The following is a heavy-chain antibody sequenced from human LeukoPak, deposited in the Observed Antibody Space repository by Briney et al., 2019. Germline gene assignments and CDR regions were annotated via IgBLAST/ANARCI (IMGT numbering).Heavy chain of an antibody. CDR2: ISDNGGST. Sequence: PGGSLRLSCTASGFTFSSYAMSWVRQAPGKGLEWVSAISDNGGSTYYADSVKGRFTISRDNSKNTLYLQMNSLRAEDTALCYCVRGSRYYYDSSDYFGYWGQGTLVTVSS. D-gene: IGHD3-22*01. J-gene: IGHJ4*02. V-gene: IGHV3-23*01. CDR1: GFTFSSYA. CDR3: VRGSRYYYDSSDYFGY.